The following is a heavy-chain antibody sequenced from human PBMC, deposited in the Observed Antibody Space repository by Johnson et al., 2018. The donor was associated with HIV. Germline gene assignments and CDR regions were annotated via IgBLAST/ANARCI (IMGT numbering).Heavy chain of an antibody. V-gene: IGHV3-30*18. CDR3: AKERRAPRAFDI. Sequence: QMQLVESGGGVVQPGRSLRLSCAASGFSFSRYAMHWVRQSPGKGLEWVAVISFDGGDKYYADSVKGRFTISRDNSKSTFFLQMNSLTPEDTGVYYCAKERRAPRAFDIWGQGTMVTVSS. J-gene: IGHJ3*02. CDR2: ISFDGGDK. CDR1: GFSFSRYA.